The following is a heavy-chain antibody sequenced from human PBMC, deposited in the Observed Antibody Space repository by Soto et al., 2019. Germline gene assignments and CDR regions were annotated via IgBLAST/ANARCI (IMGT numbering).Heavy chain of an antibody. V-gene: IGHV4-34*01. CDR1: GGSFSGYY. D-gene: IGHD3-16*02. Sequence: QVQLQQWGAGLLKPSETLSLTCAVYGGSFSGYYWSWIRQPPGKGLEWIGEINHSGSTNYNPSLKSRLTISVDTSKNLFSLKLSSVTAADTAVYYCARGETNYDYIWGSYRRAEYFQHWGQGTLVTVSS. J-gene: IGHJ1*01. CDR2: INHSGST. CDR3: ARGETNYDYIWGSYRRAEYFQH.